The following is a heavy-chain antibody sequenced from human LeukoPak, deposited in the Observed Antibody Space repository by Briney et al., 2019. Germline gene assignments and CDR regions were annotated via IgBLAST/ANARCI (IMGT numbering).Heavy chain of an antibody. Sequence: GGSLRLSCAASGFTFSSYSMNWVRQAPGKGLEWVSSISSSSSYIFYADSLKGRFAISRDNAKNSLYLQMNSLRAEDTAVYYCAREQTPTTDYYYYGMDVWGQGTTVTVSS. J-gene: IGHJ6*02. V-gene: IGHV3-21*01. CDR2: ISSSSSYI. CDR3: AREQTPTTDYYYYGMDV. CDR1: GFTFSSYS. D-gene: IGHD1-14*01.